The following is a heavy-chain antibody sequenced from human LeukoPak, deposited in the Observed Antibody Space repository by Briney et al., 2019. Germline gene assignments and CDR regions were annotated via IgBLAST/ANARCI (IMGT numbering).Heavy chain of an antibody. J-gene: IGHJ4*02. Sequence: PGGSLRLSPSLPGYTFSTSVMHWVRQAPGEGVEYVSAISSNGDNTYYADSARGRFTLSRDNSKKTLYLQMSSLRADDTAGYYCARGTGYWGQGTLVTASS. V-gene: IGHV3-64D*06. CDR2: ISSNGDNT. CDR3: ARGTGY. CDR1: GYTFSTSV.